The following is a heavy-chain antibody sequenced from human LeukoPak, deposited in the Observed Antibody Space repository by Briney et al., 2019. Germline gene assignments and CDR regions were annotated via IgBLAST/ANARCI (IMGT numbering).Heavy chain of an antibody. CDR1: GFTFDDYG. CDR3: ARDIGSGWYWFDP. Sequence: GGSLRLSCAASGFTFDDYGMSWIRQAPGKGLEWISYISSSGSTIYYADSVKGRFTISRDNAKNSLYLQMNSLRAEDTAVYYCARDIGSGWYWFDPWGQGTLVTVSS. V-gene: IGHV3-11*04. D-gene: IGHD6-19*01. CDR2: ISSSGSTI. J-gene: IGHJ5*02.